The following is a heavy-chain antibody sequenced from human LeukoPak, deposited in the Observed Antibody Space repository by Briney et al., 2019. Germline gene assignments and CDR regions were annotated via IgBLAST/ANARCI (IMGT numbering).Heavy chain of an antibody. CDR3: ARRTSDYGDTSGVHLDY. J-gene: IGHJ4*02. CDR2: INPNSGGT. Sequence: ASVKVSCKASGYTFTGYYMHWVRQAPGQGLEWMGWINPNSGGTNYAQKFQGRVTMTRDTSISTAYMELSRLRSDDTAVYYCARRTSDYGDTSGVHLDYWGQGTLVTVSS. V-gene: IGHV1-2*02. CDR1: GYTFTGYY. D-gene: IGHD4-23*01.